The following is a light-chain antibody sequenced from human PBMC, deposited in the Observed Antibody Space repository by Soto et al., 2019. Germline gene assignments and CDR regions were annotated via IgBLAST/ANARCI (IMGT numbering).Light chain of an antibody. CDR1: QSVSGW. J-gene: IGKJ1*01. V-gene: IGKV1-5*01. Sequence: DIQMTQSPSTLSASVGDTVTVTCRASQSVSGWLAWYQQKPGKAPELLIFDASNLKSGVSSRFSGSGSGTEFTLTISRLQPDDVATYYCLQYSSHSWTFGQGTKVDIK. CDR3: LQYSSHSWT. CDR2: DAS.